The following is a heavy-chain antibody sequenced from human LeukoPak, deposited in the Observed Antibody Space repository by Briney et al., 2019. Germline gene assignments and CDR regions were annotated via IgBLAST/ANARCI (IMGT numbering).Heavy chain of an antibody. D-gene: IGHD4-11*01. Sequence: PSETLSLTCTVSGGSISSSSYYWGWIRQPPGKGLEWIGSIYYSGSTYYNPSLKSRVTISVDTSKNQFSLKLSSVTAADTAVYYCARAHPHDYRAFDIWGQGTMVTVSS. V-gene: IGHV4-39*07. CDR1: GGSISSSSYY. J-gene: IGHJ3*02. CDR2: IYYSGST. CDR3: ARAHPHDYRAFDI.